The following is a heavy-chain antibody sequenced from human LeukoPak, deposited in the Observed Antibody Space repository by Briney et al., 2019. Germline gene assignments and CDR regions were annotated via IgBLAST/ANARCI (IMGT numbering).Heavy chain of an antibody. CDR1: GGTFSSYA. D-gene: IGHD6-19*01. J-gene: IGHJ4*02. CDR3: ASDPISYSSGWYGG. CDR2: IIPIFGTA. V-gene: IGHV1-69*13. Sequence: ASVKVSCKASGGTFSSYAISWVRQAPGQGLEWMGGIIPIFGTANYAQKFQGRVTITADESTSTAYMELSRLRSDDTAVYYCASDPISYSSGWYGGWGQGTLVTVSS.